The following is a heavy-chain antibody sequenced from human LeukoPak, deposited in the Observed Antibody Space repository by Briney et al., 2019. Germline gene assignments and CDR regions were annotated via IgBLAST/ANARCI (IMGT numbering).Heavy chain of an antibody. D-gene: IGHD1-20*01. CDR2: TYHSGST. J-gene: IGHJ5*02. Sequence: SETLSLTCVVSGGSICSSDWWSWVRQPPGKGLEWIGETYHSGSTNYNPSLKSRVTISVDKSKNQFSLNLSSVTAADTAVYYCARKIPNNLFDPWGQGTLVTVSS. CDR3: ARKIPNNLFDP. CDR1: GGSICSSDW. V-gene: IGHV4-4*02.